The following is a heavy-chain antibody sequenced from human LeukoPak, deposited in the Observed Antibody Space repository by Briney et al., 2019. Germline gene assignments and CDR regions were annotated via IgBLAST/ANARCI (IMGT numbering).Heavy chain of an antibody. V-gene: IGHV4-4*02. CDR3: ARNAYYSADY. D-gene: IGHD2/OR15-2a*01. CDR1: GVSISSGYW. Sequence: PSGTLSLTCDVSGVSISSGYWWSWVRQSPEKGLEWIGEISHSGSTNYNPSLKSRATISLDKSKNQFSVMLSPVTAADTAVYYCARNAYYSADYWGQGTLVTVSS. J-gene: IGHJ4*02. CDR2: ISHSGST.